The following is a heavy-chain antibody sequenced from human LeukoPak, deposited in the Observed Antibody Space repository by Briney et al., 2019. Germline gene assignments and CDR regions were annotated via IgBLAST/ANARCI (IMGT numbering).Heavy chain of an antibody. CDR2: ISSSGSTI. V-gene: IGHV3-48*04. D-gene: IGHD3-10*02. J-gene: IGHJ6*04. CDR3: AELGITMIGGV. CDR1: GFTFSSYS. Sequence: GGSLRLSCAASGFTFSSYSMNWVRQAPGKGLEWVSYISSSGSTIYYADSVKGRFTISRDNAKNSLYLQMNSLRAEDTAVYYCAELGITMIGGVWGKGTTVTIPS.